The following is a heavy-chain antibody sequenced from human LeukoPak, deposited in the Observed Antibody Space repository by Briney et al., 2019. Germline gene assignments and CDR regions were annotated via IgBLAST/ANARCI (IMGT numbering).Heavy chain of an antibody. J-gene: IGHJ4*02. CDR3: AKHWGGTTVPMDF. D-gene: IGHD1/OR15-1a*01. CDR1: GFTFTDAA. Sequence: AGGSLRLSCAASGFTFTDAAMYWVRQAPGNGLELVSRISGSGGSTYYTSSVKGRFTISRDNSKNTLYLEMNSLSADDTGVYYCAKHWGGTTVPMDFWGKGTLVTVSS. CDR2: ISGSGGST. V-gene: IGHV3-23*01.